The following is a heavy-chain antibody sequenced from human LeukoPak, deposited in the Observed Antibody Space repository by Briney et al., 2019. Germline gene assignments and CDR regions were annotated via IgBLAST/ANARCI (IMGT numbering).Heavy chain of an antibody. CDR1: GYTFTSYY. Sequence: ASVKVSCKASGYTFTSYYMHWVRQAPGQGLEWMGIINPSGGSTSYAQKFRGRVTMTRDTSTSTVYMELSSLRSEDTAVYYCAREETVAYYFDYWGQGTLVTVSS. CDR2: INPSGGST. J-gene: IGHJ4*02. V-gene: IGHV1-46*01. CDR3: AREETVAYYFDY.